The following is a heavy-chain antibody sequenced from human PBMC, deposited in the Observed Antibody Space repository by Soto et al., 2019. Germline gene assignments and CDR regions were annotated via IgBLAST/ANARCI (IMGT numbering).Heavy chain of an antibody. CDR3: ARDTGGGYFDY. CDR1: GFTFSSYA. J-gene: IGHJ4*02. CDR2: ISYDGSNK. Sequence: QVQLVESGGGVVQPGRSLRLSCAASGFTFSSYAMHWVRQAPGKGLEWVAVISYDGSNKYYADSVKGRFTISRDNSKNKLYRQMSRPRSEETAGYDCARDTGGGYFDYWGQGTLVTVSS. V-gene: IGHV3-30-3*01. D-gene: IGHD3-10*01.